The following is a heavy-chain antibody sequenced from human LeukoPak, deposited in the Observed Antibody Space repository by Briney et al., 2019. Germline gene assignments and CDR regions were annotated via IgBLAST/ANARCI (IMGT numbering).Heavy chain of an antibody. D-gene: IGHD2-21*01. CDR1: GFTFDDYG. J-gene: IGHJ6*03. V-gene: IGHV3-48*01. Sequence: HPGGSLRLSCAASGFTFDDYGMSWVRQAPGKGLEWVSYISSSSSTIYYADSVKGRFTISRDNAKNSLYLQMNSLRAEDTAVYYCARGNCGDCYFPYYYYYYMDVWGKGTTVTVSS. CDR3: ARGNCGDCYFPYYYYYYMDV. CDR2: ISSSSSTI.